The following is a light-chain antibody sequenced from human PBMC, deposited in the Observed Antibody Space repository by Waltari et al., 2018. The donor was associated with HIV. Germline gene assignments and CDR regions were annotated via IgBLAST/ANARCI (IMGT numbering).Light chain of an antibody. V-gene: IGLV1-44*01. J-gene: IGLJ3*02. CDR1: SSNIGSKT. CDR3: AGWDVSVDGWV. CDR2: SNN. Sequence: QSVLTQPPSASGTPGQTVTVSCSGSSSNIGSKTVNWYQQLPGTAPKLLIFSNNRRPSGVRDRFAGSNAGTSACRAISGLQSEDEGDYYCAGWDVSVDGWVFGGGTKLTVL.